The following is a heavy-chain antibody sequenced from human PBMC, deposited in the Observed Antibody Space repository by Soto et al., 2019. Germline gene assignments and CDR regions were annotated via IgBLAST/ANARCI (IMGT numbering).Heavy chain of an antibody. V-gene: IGHV1-69*12. Sequence: QVQLVQSGAEVKKPGSSVKVSCKASGGTFSSYAISWVRQAPGQGLEWMGGIIPIFGTANYAQKFQGRVTSTADESTSTAYMELSSLRSEDTAVYYCARGAVEGRVGPYYYYGMDVWGQGTTVTVSS. J-gene: IGHJ6*02. CDR1: GGTFSSYA. D-gene: IGHD2-2*01. CDR3: ARGAVEGRVGPYYYYGMDV. CDR2: IIPIFGTA.